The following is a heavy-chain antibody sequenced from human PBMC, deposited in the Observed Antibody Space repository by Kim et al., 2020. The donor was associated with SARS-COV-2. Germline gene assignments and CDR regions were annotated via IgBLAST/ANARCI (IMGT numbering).Heavy chain of an antibody. CDR3: ARGSIAAAGTDDYYYYGMDV. CDR1: GGSFSGYY. CDR2: INHSGST. V-gene: IGHV4-34*01. J-gene: IGHJ6*02. D-gene: IGHD6-13*01. Sequence: SETLSLTCAVYGGSFSGYYWSWIRQPPGKGLEWIGEINHSGSTNYNPSLKSRVTISVDTSKNQFSLKLSCVTAADTAVYYCARGSIAAAGTDDYYYYGMDVWGQGTTVTVSS.